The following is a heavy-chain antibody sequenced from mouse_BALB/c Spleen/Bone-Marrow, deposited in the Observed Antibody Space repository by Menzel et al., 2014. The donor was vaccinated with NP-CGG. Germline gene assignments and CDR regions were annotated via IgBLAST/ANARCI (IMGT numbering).Heavy chain of an antibody. Sequence: QVQLQQSGAELVKPGASVKLSCKASGYTFTSYWMHWVKQRPGQGLAWIGEINPSNGRADYNEKFRSKATLTVDRSSSTAYMQLSSLTSEDSVVYYCARAGGYDGFAYWGQGTLVTVSA. V-gene: IGHV1S81*02. CDR2: INPSNGRA. CDR1: GYTFTSYW. J-gene: IGHJ3*01. D-gene: IGHD2-2*01. CDR3: ARAGGYDGFAY.